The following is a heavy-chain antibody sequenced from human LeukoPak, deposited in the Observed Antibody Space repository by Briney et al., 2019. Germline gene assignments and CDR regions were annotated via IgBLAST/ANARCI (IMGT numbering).Heavy chain of an antibody. V-gene: IGHV4-39*01. J-gene: IGHJ3*02. CDR3: AGRRPGIAVAGSHDAFDI. CDR1: GGSISSSSYY. Sequence: SETLSLTCTVSGGSISSSSYYWGWIRQPPGKGLEWIGSIYYSGSTYYNPSLKSRVTISVDTSKNQFSLKLSSVTAADTAVYYCAGRRPGIAVAGSHDAFDIWGQGTMVTVSS. D-gene: IGHD6-19*01. CDR2: IYYSGST.